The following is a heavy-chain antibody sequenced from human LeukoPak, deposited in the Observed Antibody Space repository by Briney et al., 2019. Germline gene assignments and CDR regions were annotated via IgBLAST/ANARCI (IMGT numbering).Heavy chain of an antibody. CDR3: AKDLPGDLGLDY. CDR2: ISYDGSDK. D-gene: IGHD7-27*01. V-gene: IGHV3-30*18. Sequence: GGSLRLSCAASGFTFRTYGLHWVRQAPGKGLEWVAVISYDGSDKYYADSVKGRFTISRGNSKNTLYLQMNSLRAEDTAVYYCAKDLPGDLGLDYWGQGTLVTVSS. CDR1: GFTFRTYG. J-gene: IGHJ4*02.